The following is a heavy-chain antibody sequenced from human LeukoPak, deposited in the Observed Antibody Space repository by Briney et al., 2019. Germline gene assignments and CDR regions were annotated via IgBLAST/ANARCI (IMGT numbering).Heavy chain of an antibody. J-gene: IGHJ5*02. CDR3: ARSTLGYCSGGSCSWFDP. Sequence: SETLSLTCAVSGGSISSGGYSWSWIRQPPGKGLEWIGYIYYSGSTNYNPSLKSRVTISVDTSKNQFSLKLSSVTAADTAVYYCARSTLGYCSGGSCSWFDPWGQGTLVTVSS. V-gene: IGHV4-61*08. CDR2: IYYSGST. D-gene: IGHD2-15*01. CDR1: GGSISSGGYS.